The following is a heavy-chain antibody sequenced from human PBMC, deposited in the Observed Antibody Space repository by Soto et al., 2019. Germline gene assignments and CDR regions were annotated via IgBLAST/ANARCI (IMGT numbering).Heavy chain of an antibody. Sequence: GGSLRLSCAASGFTFSSYSMNWVRQAPGKGLEWVSYISSSSSTIYYADSVKGRFTISRDNAKNSLYLQMNSLRAEDTAVYYCARDLPYYYGSGAPPDYWGQGTLVTVSS. CDR3: ARDLPYYYGSGAPPDY. CDR1: GFTFSSYS. CDR2: ISSSSSTI. D-gene: IGHD3-10*01. J-gene: IGHJ4*02. V-gene: IGHV3-48*01.